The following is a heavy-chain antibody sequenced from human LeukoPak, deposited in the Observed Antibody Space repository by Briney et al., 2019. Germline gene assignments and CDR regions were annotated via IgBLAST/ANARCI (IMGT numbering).Heavy chain of an antibody. J-gene: IGHJ6*04. D-gene: IGHD2-15*01. CDR2: INAGNGNT. CDR3: ARDWGPLGYCSGGSCYYYYYGMDV. Sequence: ASVKVSCKASGYTFTSYAMHWVRQAPGQRLEWMGWINAGNGNTKYSQKFQGRVTITRDTSASTAYMELSGLRSEDTAVYYCARDWGPLGYCSGGSCYYYYYGMDVWGKGTTVTVSS. V-gene: IGHV1-3*01. CDR1: GYTFTSYA.